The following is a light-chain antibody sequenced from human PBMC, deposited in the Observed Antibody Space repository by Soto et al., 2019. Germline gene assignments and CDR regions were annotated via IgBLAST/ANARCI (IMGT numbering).Light chain of an antibody. Sequence: SYGLTQPPSVSVAPGQTAMITFGRNNIGSRSVRCDRQKPGKAPVRVVYAHRDRASGSPARIIGSNAENTATLTISRVEAAGEADYFCQVWGSSKIFRTRSKGTV. CDR2: AHR. CDR3: QVWGSSKI. J-gene: IGLJ1*01. V-gene: IGLV3-21*02. CDR1: NIGSRS.